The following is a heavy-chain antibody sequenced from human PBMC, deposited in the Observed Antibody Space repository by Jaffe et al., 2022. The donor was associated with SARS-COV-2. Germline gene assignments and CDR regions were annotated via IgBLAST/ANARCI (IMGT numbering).Heavy chain of an antibody. V-gene: IGHV4-61*02. CDR3: ARVLGGGMDV. CDR2: IYTSGST. Sequence: QVQLQESGPGLVKPSQTLSLTCTVSGGSISSGSYYWSWIRQPAGKGLEWIGRIYTSGSTNYNPSLKSRVTISVDTSKNQFSLKLSSVTAADTAVYYCARVLGGGMDVWGQGTTVTVSS. J-gene: IGHJ6*02. CDR1: GGSISSGSYY. D-gene: IGHD3-10*01.